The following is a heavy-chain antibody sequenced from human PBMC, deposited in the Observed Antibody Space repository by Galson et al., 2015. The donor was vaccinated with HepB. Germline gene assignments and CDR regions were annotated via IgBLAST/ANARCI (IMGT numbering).Heavy chain of an antibody. V-gene: IGHV3-49*04. J-gene: IGHJ4*02. CDR1: GFTFGDYA. CDR2: IRSKLYGGTT. Sequence: SLRLSCAASGFTFGDYAMSWVRQAPGKGLEWVAFIRSKLYGGTTVYAASVKGRFTISRDDSKSIAYLQMNSLKTEDTAVYYCTREGGYYAAFFDYWGQGTLVTVSS. D-gene: IGHD3-22*01. CDR3: TREGGYYAAFFDY.